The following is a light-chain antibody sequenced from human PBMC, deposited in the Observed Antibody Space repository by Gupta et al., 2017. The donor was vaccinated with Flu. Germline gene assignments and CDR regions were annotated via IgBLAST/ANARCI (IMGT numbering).Light chain of an antibody. CDR2: DAS. CDR3: QQRSNWPVT. J-gene: IGKJ2*01. CDR1: QSVSSY. Sequence: GERATLSCRASQSVSSYLAWYQQKPGQAPRLLIYDASNRATGIPARFSGSGSGTDFTLTISSLEPEDFAVYYCQQRSNWPVTFGQGTKLEIK. V-gene: IGKV3-11*01.